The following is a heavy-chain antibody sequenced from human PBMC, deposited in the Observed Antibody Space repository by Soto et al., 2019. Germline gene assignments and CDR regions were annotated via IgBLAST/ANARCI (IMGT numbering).Heavy chain of an antibody. CDR2: ISGGGTTT. D-gene: IGHD3-10*01. CDR1: GFSFSSFS. Sequence: EVHLVESGGDLVQPGGSLRLSCAASGFSFSSFSMNWVRQAPGKGLEWVSYISGGGTTTYYADSVKGRFTISRDDAKNSLHLQMNSLQAEDTAVYYCARLGDYGSGSYWGQGTLVTVCS. V-gene: IGHV3-48*04. CDR3: ARLGDYGSGSY. J-gene: IGHJ4*02.